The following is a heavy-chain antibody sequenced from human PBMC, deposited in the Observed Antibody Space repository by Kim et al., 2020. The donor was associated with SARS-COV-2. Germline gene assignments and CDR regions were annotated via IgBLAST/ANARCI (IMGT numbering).Heavy chain of an antibody. J-gene: IGHJ6*02. Sequence: GGSLRLSCAASGFTFSDYYMTWVRQAPGKGLECISYITNSGTGTYYADSVKGRFTISRDNARNSLSLQMNSLRAEDTAVYYCARDRMPSKYNGMDVWGQGTTVTVSS. V-gene: IGHV3-11*01. CDR3: ARDRMPSKYNGMDV. CDR2: ITNSGTGT. CDR1: GFTFSDYY. D-gene: IGHD2-2*01.